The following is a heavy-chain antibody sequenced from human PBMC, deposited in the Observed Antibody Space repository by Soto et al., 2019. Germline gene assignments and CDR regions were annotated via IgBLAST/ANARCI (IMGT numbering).Heavy chain of an antibody. D-gene: IGHD3-3*01. Sequence: QITLNESGPTVVRPTETLTLTCRFSGFSLTTSGVGVGWVRQAPGKAPEWLALIYWDDAKRSSESLKSRLTITKDTSKNQVVLTVANLDATDTATYYCAHRVLRTVFGLVTTTAIYFDFWGQGTPVAVSS. CDR1: GFSLTTSGVG. CDR3: AHRVLRTVFGLVTTTAIYFDF. V-gene: IGHV2-5*02. J-gene: IGHJ4*02. CDR2: IYWDDAK.